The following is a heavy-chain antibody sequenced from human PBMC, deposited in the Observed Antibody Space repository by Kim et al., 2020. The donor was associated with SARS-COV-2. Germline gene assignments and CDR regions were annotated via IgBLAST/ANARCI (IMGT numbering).Heavy chain of an antibody. CDR1: GGSISSSSYY. CDR3: ARAGENYYDSSGYIMYYFDY. CDR2: IYYSGST. Sequence: SETLSLTCTVSGGSISSSSYYWGWIRQPPGKGLEWIGSIYYSGSTYYNPSLKSRVTISVDTSKNQFSLKLSSVTAADTAVYYCARAGENYYDSSGYIMYYFDYWGQGTLVTVSS. V-gene: IGHV4-39*01. J-gene: IGHJ4*02. D-gene: IGHD3-22*01.